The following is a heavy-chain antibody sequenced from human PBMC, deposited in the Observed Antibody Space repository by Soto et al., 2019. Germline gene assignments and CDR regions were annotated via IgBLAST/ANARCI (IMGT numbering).Heavy chain of an antibody. D-gene: IGHD6-6*01. CDR1: GFTFSSYA. CDR2: ISGSGGST. V-gene: IGHV3-23*01. Sequence: GGSLRLSCAASGFTFSSYAMSWVRQAPGKGLKWISAISGSGGSTYYVDFVKGRFTISRYISNNTLYLQMNSLRADDTAVYYCAKDGVEYSSSSANYFDYWGQGTLVTVSS. J-gene: IGHJ4*02. CDR3: AKDGVEYSSSSANYFDY.